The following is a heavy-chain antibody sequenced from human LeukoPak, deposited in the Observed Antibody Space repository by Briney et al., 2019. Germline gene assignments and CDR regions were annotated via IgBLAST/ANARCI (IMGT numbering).Heavy chain of an antibody. J-gene: IGHJ4*02. CDR2: INSDGSST. Sequence: PGGSLRLSCAASGFTFSSYWMHWVRQAPGKGLVWVSRINSDGSSTSYADSVKGRFTISRDNAKNTLYLQMNSLRAEDTAVYYCVKGRAVEVAAAFNFWGQGTVVTVSS. D-gene: IGHD2-15*01. CDR1: GFTFSSYW. CDR3: VKGRAVEVAAAFNF. V-gene: IGHV3-74*01.